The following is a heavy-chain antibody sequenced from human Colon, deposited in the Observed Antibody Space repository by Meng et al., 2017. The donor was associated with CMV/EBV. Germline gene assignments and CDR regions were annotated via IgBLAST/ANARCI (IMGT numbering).Heavy chain of an antibody. D-gene: IGHD2-2*01. CDR2: ISWNSGNI. Sequence: SLKISCTASGFSFDDYGMHWIRQAPGKGLEWVSGISWNSGNIDYADSVKGRITISRDNAKNPLYLQMDSLAVEDTAFYYCTKGFCSSSRCFRFDPWGQGTLVTVSS. CDR3: TKGFCSSSRCFRFDP. V-gene: IGHV3-9*01. CDR1: GFSFDDYG. J-gene: IGHJ5*02.